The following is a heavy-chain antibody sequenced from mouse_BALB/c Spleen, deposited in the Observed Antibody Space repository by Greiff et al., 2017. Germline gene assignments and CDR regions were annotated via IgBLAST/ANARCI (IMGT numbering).Heavy chain of an antibody. CDR3: ARQLGRSWFAY. CDR1: GYSITSDYA. Sequence: EVKLQESGPGLVKPSQSLSLTCTVTGYSITSDYAWNWIRQFPGNKLEWMGYISYSGSTSYNPSLKSRISITRDTSKNQFFLQLNSVTTEDTATYYCARQLGRSWFAYWGQGTLVTVSA. D-gene: IGHD3-1*01. CDR2: ISYSGST. J-gene: IGHJ3*01. V-gene: IGHV3-2*02.